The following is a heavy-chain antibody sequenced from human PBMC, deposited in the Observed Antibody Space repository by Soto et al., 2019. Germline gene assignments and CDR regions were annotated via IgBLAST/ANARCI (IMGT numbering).Heavy chain of an antibody. D-gene: IGHD3-10*01. V-gene: IGHV4-39*01. CDR1: GGSIITSTYY. Sequence: ETLSLTCTVSGGSIITSTYYWGWIRQPPGKGLEWIGSIYYGGSTYYAPSLKSRVTISVDMSKNQFSLSLNSVIAADTAVYYCARGRDYYGSGSYYLRRHFDYWGQGALVTVSS. CDR3: ARGRDYYGSGSYYLRRHFDY. CDR2: IYYGGST. J-gene: IGHJ4*02.